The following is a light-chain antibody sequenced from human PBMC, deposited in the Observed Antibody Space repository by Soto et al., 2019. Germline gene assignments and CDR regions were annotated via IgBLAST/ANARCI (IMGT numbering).Light chain of an antibody. CDR1: QSMNDW. CDR3: LRYNAFSQT. CDR2: DAS. V-gene: IGKV1-5*01. J-gene: IGKJ1*01. Sequence: DIQMTQSPSTLSASVGDRVTITCRASQSMNDWLAWYQQKPGKAPKVLIYDASSLQSGVPSRFSGSGSGTAFTLPIDSLQPDDVATYYCLRYNAFSQTFGQGTKVEI.